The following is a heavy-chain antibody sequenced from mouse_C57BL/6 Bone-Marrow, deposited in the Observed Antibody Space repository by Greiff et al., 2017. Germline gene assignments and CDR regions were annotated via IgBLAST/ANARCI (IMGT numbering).Heavy chain of an antibody. D-gene: IGHD2-2*01. CDR2: IHPNSGST. Sequence: QVQLQQPGAELVKPGASVKLSCKASGYTFTSYWMHWVKQRPGQGLEWIGMIHPNSGSTNYNEKFKSKATLTVDKSSSTAYMQLSSLTSEDSAVYYCARNYGYYYFDYWGQGTTLTVSS. V-gene: IGHV1-64*01. J-gene: IGHJ2*01. CDR3: ARNYGYYYFDY. CDR1: GYTFTSYW.